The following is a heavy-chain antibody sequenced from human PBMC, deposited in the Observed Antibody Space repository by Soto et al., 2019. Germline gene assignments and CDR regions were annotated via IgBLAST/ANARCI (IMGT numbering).Heavy chain of an antibody. D-gene: IGHD6-13*01. J-gene: IGHJ5*02. CDR3: AKISIAAAGRYNWFDP. CDR1: GFTFSSYA. Sequence: HPGGSLRLSCAASGFTFSSYAMSWVRQAPGKGLEWVSAISGSGGSTYYADSVKGRFTISRDNSKNTLYLQMNSLRAEDTAVYYCAKISIAAAGRYNWFDPWGQGTLVTVSS. CDR2: ISGSGGST. V-gene: IGHV3-23*01.